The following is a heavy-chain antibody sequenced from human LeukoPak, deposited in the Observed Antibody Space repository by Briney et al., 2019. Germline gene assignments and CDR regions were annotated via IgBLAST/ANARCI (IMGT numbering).Heavy chain of an antibody. Sequence: GRSLRLSCAASGFTFDDYAMHWVRQAPGKGLEWVSGISWNSGSIGYADSVKGRFTISRDNAKNSLYLQMNSLRAEDTAVYYCAGTGIAHGVDYWGQGTLVTVSS. V-gene: IGHV3-9*01. CDR2: ISWNSGSI. CDR1: GFTFDDYA. CDR3: AGTGIAHGVDY. J-gene: IGHJ4*02. D-gene: IGHD6-13*01.